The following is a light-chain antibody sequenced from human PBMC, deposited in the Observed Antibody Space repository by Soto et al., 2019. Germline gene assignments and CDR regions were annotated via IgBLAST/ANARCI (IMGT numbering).Light chain of an antibody. CDR2: DVS. J-gene: IGLJ2*01. V-gene: IGLV2-14*01. CDR3: SSYTSSSVV. Sequence: QSVLPQPASVSGSPGQSITISFTGTSSDVGGYNYVSWYQQHPGKAPKLMIYDVSNRPSGVSNRFSGSKSGNTASLTISGLQAEDEADYYCSSYTSSSVVFGGGTKLTVL. CDR1: SSDVGGYNY.